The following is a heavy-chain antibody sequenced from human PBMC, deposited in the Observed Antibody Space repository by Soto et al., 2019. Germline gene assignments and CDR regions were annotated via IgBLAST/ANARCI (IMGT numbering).Heavy chain of an antibody. V-gene: IGHV1-69*13. CDR1: GGTFSSYA. D-gene: IGHD1-1*01. CDR3: ARVPAEPYYYYGMDV. CDR2: IIPIFGTA. J-gene: IGHJ6*02. Sequence: GASVKVSCKASGGTFSSYAISWVRQAPGQGLEWMGGIIPIFGTANYAQKFQGRVTITADESTSTAYMEPSSLRSEDTAVYYCARVPAEPYYYYGMDVWGQGATVTVSS.